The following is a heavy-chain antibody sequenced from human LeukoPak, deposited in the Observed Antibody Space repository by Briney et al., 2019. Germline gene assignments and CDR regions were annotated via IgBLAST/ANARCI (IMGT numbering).Heavy chain of an antibody. V-gene: IGHV1-18*01. CDR3: ATDFKEVQLDRTLDY. D-gene: IGHD6-13*01. J-gene: IGHJ4*02. CDR2: IRA. CDR1: AYTFATYG. Sequence: ASVKVSCKASAYTFATYGISWERHAPGQGPEWMGWIRACYALKFQGRVIMTTDTSTSTAYMELRSLRSDDTAVYYCATDFKEVQLDRTLDYWGQGTLVSVSS.